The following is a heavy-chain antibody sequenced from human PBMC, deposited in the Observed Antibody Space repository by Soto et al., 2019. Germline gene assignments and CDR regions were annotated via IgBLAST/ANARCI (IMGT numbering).Heavy chain of an antibody. D-gene: IGHD3-9*01. V-gene: IGHV3-30-3*01. J-gene: IGHJ4*02. CDR1: GFIFSGYA. CDR3: AKETNAYEINF. CDR2: ISYDGNTQ. Sequence: QVQLVESGGGVVQPGGSLRLSCAASGFIFSGYAMHWVRQAPGKGLEWVAVISYDGNTQYYADSVKGRFTVSRDNSNNILYVEMNNLRDEDTAMYYCAKETNAYEINFWGQVTLVTVSP.